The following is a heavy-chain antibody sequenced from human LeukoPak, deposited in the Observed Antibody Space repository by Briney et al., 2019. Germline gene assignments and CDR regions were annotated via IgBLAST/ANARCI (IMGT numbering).Heavy chain of an antibody. D-gene: IGHD1-26*01. J-gene: IGHJ4*02. Sequence: GGSLRLSCAASGFTFRTYAMTWVRQAPGKGLEWVSSISVSGAYKYYADSVKGRFTISRDDSKNTLSLQMNSLRADDTAVYYCAKDSDMVGATSFDYWGQGTLVTVSS. V-gene: IGHV3-23*01. CDR3: AKDSDMVGATSFDY. CDR1: GFTFRTYA. CDR2: ISVSGAYK.